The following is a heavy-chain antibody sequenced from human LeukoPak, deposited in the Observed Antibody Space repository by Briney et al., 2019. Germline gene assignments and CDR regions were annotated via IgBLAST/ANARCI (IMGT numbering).Heavy chain of an antibody. CDR3: AREITTYDFWSGYLVY. CDR2: ISYDGSNK. Sequence: GGSLRLSCAASGFTFSSYAMHWVRQAPGKGLEWVAVISYDGSNKYYADSVKGRFTISRDNSKNTLYLQMNSLRAEDTAVYYCAREITTYDFWSGYLVYWGQGTLVTVSS. D-gene: IGHD3-3*01. V-gene: IGHV3-30-3*01. CDR1: GFTFSSYA. J-gene: IGHJ4*02.